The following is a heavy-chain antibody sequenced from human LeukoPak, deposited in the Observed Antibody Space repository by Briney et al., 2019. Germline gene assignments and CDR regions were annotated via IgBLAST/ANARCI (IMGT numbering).Heavy chain of an antibody. Sequence: SETLSLTCTVSGGSISSYYWSWIRQPPGKGLEGIGYIYYSGSTNYNPSLTSRVTISVDTSKNQFSLKLSSVTAADTAVYYCARVVGGNSGVAYWGQGTLVTVSS. CDR1: GGSISSYY. CDR2: IYYSGST. V-gene: IGHV4-59*01. CDR3: ARVVGGNSGVAY. J-gene: IGHJ4*02. D-gene: IGHD4-23*01.